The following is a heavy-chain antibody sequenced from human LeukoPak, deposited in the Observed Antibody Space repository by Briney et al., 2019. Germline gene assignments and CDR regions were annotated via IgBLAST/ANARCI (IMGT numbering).Heavy chain of an antibody. CDR1: GFTFSSYE. J-gene: IGHJ5*02. CDR2: IGSSDSTT. V-gene: IGHV3-48*03. Sequence: GGSLRLSCAVSGFTFSSYEMNWVRQAPGKGLEWLSYIGSSDSTTHYADSVKGRFTISRDNAKNSLYLQMNSLRVEDTAVYFCARAYSSSWYFNWFDPWGQGTLVTVSS. CDR3: ARAYSSSWYFNWFDP. D-gene: IGHD6-13*01.